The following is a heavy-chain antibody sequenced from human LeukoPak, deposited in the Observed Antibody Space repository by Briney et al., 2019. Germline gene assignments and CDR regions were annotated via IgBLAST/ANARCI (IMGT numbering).Heavy chain of an antibody. CDR2: IKQDGSEK. V-gene: IGHV3-7*01. D-gene: IGHD3-22*01. Sequence: PGGSLRLSCAASGFTFSSYWTSWVRQAPGKGLEWVANIKQDGSEKYYVDPVKGRFTISRDDSKRTLYLQMNSLRAEDTAVYYCANGYDSRGYFQYFDYWGQGTLVTVSS. CDR3: ANGYDSRGYFQYFDY. J-gene: IGHJ4*02. CDR1: GFTFSSYW.